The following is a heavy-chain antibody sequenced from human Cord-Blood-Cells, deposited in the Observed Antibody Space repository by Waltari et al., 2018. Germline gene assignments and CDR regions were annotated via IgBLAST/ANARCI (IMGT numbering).Heavy chain of an antibody. V-gene: IGHV4-61*01. J-gene: IGHJ4*02. D-gene: IGHD6-13*01. CDR2: IYYCVAT. CDR1: GGSVSSGSYY. CDR3: ARMDSSSADTKIFDY. Sequence: QVQLQESGPGLVKPSETLSLTCTVSGGSVSSGSYYWSWIRKPPGKGLGWIGEIYYCVATNYNPSRKSRVTISVDTSKNQFSRKLSSVTAAYTAVYYGARMDSSSADTKIFDYWGQGTLVTVSS.